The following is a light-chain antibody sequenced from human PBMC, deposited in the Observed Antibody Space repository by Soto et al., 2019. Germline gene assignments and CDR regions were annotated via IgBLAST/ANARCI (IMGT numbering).Light chain of an antibody. V-gene: IGKV3-11*01. CDR3: RERRIWSLA. CDR1: QSISSY. CDR2: AAS. J-gene: IGKJ4*01. Sequence: VLTQTIARPSLSPGEKATLSSRASQSISSYLAWYQQKPGQAPRLLIYAASNRATSIPARFSGSGSGEGIRLTIGVLAPVVIGFYDRRERRIWSLAIGGGTKVDIK.